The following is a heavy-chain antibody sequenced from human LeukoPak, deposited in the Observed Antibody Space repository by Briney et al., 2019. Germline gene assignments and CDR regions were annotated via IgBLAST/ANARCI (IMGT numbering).Heavy chain of an antibody. CDR2: IKSKTDGGTT. D-gene: IGHD5-12*01. Sequence: PGGSLRLSCAASGFTFSNAWMSWVRQAPGKGLEWVSRIKSKTDGGTTDYAAPVKGRFTISRDESKNTLYLQMNSLKTEDTAVYYCTTRGYSGYDLRDYWGQGTLVTVSS. CDR1: GFTFSNAW. CDR3: TTRGYSGYDLRDY. J-gene: IGHJ4*02. V-gene: IGHV3-15*01.